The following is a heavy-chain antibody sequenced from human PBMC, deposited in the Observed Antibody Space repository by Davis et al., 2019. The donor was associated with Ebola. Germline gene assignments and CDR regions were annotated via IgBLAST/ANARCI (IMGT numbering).Heavy chain of an antibody. CDR3: VNRAVDP. CDR2: MTRAGDST. V-gene: IGHV3-23*01. D-gene: IGHD3-10*01. J-gene: IGHJ5*02. CDR1: GFTFSNYN. Sequence: GESLKISCAVSGFTFSNYNMNWVRQAPGKGLEWVSGMTRAGDSTYYAGSVKGRFTISRDNSKNTFYLQMNSLGAEDTAIYYCVNRAVDPWGQGTLVTVSS.